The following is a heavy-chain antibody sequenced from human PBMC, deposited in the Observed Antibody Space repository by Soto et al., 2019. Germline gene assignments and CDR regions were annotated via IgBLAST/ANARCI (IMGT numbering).Heavy chain of an antibody. J-gene: IGHJ4*02. V-gene: IGHV3-30-3*01. Sequence: GGSLRLSCAASGFAFSSYAMHWVRRAPGKGLEWVAVISYDASNKYYADSVKGRFTISRDNSEKTMYLQMSSLRAEDTAVYYCARPFSSGWYGDFDFWGQGTLVTVSS. CDR2: ISYDASNK. CDR3: ARPFSSGWYGDFDF. D-gene: IGHD6-19*01. CDR1: GFAFSSYA.